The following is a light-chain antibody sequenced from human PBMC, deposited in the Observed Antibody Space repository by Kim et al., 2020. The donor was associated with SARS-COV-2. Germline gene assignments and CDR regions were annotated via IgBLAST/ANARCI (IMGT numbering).Light chain of an antibody. J-gene: IGLJ2*01. CDR2: YDS. V-gene: IGLV3-21*04. CDR3: QVWDSAVV. CDR1: NIGSKS. Sequence: SYELTQPPSVSVAPGKTARITCGENNIGSKSVHWYQQKPGQAPVLVIYYDSDRPSGIPERFSGSNSGNTATLTISRVEAGDEADYYCQVWDSAVVFGGGTQLTVL.